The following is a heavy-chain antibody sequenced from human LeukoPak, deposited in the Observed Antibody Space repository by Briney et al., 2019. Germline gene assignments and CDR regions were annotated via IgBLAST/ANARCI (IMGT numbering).Heavy chain of an antibody. Sequence: GASVKVSCKASGYTFTSYGISWVRQAPGQGLEWMGWISAYNGNTNYAQKLQGRVTMTRDMSTSTVYMELSSLRSEDTAVYYCARDHSGRPLYYFDYWGQGTLVTVSS. J-gene: IGHJ4*02. CDR1: GYTFTSYG. V-gene: IGHV1-18*01. D-gene: IGHD6-25*01. CDR3: ARDHSGRPLYYFDY. CDR2: ISAYNGNT.